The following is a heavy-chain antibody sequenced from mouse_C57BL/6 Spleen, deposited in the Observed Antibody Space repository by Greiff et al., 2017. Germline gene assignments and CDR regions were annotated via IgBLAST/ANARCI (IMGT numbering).Heavy chain of an antibody. CDR3: ARGDSSGYWFAY. V-gene: IGHV1-69*01. D-gene: IGHD3-2*02. CDR1: GYTFTSYW. J-gene: IGHJ3*01. Sequence: VQLQQPGAELVMPGASVKLSCKASGYTFTSYWMHWVKQRPGLGLEWIGEIDPSDSYTNYNQKFKGKSTLTVDKSSSTAYMQLSSLTSEDSAVYYCARGDSSGYWFAYWGQGTLVTVSA. CDR2: IDPSDSYT.